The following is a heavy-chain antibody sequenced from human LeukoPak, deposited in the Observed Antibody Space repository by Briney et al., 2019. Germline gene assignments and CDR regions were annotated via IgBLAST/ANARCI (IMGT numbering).Heavy chain of an antibody. V-gene: IGHV3-7*05. CDR2: IKQDGSEE. J-gene: IGHJ5*02. CDR3: ARDLQGTSWYNWFDP. Sequence: PGGSLRLSCAASGFTFSSYGMHWVRQAPGKGLEWVANIKQDGSEEYYVDSVKGRFTISRDNAENSLYLQMNSLRAEDTAVYYCARDLQGTSWYNWFDPWGQGTLVTVSS. D-gene: IGHD2-2*01. CDR1: GFTFSSYG.